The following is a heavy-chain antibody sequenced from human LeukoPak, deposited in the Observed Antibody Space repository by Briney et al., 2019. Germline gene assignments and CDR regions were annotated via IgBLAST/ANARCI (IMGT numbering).Heavy chain of an antibody. CDR2: VSGSGGST. D-gene: IGHD2-2*02. CDR1: GFTFSTYA. J-gene: IGHJ4*02. Sequence: PGGSLRLSCAASGFTFSTYAMSWVRQAPGKGLEWVSAVSGSGGSTYYADSVEGRFTISRDNSKNTLHLQMNSLRAEDTAVYYCAKGLRIFCSSTSCSTFDYWGQGTLVTVSS. CDR3: AKGLRIFCSSTSCSTFDY. V-gene: IGHV3-23*01.